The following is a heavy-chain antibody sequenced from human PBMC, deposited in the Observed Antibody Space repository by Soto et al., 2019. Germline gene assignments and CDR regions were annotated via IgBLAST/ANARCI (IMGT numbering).Heavy chain of an antibody. Sequence: SETLSLTCTVSGGSLSSNYWSWIRQPPGKGLEWIGYIYYSGTTNYNPSLKSRVTISADTSKNEFSLKLSSVTAADTAVYFCARDLWGYCGTDCYPLDVWGQGTTVTVS. J-gene: IGHJ6*02. D-gene: IGHD2-21*02. CDR2: IYYSGTT. V-gene: IGHV4-59*01. CDR3: ARDLWGYCGTDCYPLDV. CDR1: GGSLSSNY.